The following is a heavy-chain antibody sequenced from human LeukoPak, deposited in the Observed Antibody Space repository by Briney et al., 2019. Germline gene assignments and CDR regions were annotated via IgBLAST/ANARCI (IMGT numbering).Heavy chain of an antibody. CDR1: VYTFTRYY. D-gene: IGHD1-1*01. CDR3: ARYPAEAARVEAFDI. CDR2: MNPNSGGT. Sequence: ASLSVSCKASVYTFTRYYIHWMRQAPGQGLEWMAWMNPNSGGTHYAQKFQGRVTMTRETSISAAYMELSRLRSDDTAVYYCARYPAEAARVEAFDIWGQGTMVTVSS. J-gene: IGHJ3*02. V-gene: IGHV1-2*02.